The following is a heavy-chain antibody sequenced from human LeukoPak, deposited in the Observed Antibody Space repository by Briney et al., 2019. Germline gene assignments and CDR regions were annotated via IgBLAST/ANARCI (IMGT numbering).Heavy chain of an antibody. V-gene: IGHV4-39*07. D-gene: IGHD2-21*01. Sequence: PSETLSLTCTVSGGSISSSSYYWGWIRQPPGKGLEWIGSIYYSGSTYYNPSLKSRVAISVDMSKSQVSLSLTSVTAADTAIYYCAGEGEYGDSYSWGQGALVIVSA. J-gene: IGHJ5*02. CDR1: GGSISSSSYY. CDR3: AGEGEYGDSYS. CDR2: IYYSGST.